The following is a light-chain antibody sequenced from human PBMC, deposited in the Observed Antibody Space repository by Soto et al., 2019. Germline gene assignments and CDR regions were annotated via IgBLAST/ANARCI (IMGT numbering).Light chain of an antibody. J-gene: IGLJ1*01. CDR2: EAT. V-gene: IGLV2-8*01. Sequence: QSVLTQPPSASGSPGQSVSISCTGTGSDVGTYNFVSWYQQHPGKAPKLLIYEATKRPSGVPDRFSGPKSGNTASLTVSGLQAEDEAEYFCSSYTGDRHFYVFGTGTKVTVL. CDR3: SSYTGDRHFYV. CDR1: GSDVGTYNF.